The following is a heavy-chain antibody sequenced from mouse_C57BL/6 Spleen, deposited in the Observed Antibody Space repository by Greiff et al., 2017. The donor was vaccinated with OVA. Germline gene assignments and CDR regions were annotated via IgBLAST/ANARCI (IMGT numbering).Heavy chain of an antibody. V-gene: IGHV1-82*01. J-gene: IGHJ2*01. Sequence: QVQLQQSGPELVKPGASVKISCKASGYAFSSSWMNWVKQRPGKGLEWIGRIYPGDGDTNYNGKFKGKATLTADKSSSTAYMQLSSLTSEDSAVYFCARSGYYGIDYWGQGTTLTVSS. CDR3: ARSGYYGIDY. CDR1: GYAFSSSW. D-gene: IGHD1-1*01. CDR2: IYPGDGDT.